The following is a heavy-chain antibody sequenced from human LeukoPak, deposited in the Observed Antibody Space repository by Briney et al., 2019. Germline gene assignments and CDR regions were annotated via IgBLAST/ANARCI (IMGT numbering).Heavy chain of an antibody. CDR2: INSDGSST. J-gene: IGHJ4*02. CDR3: TRVFVGDEYSSSGY. V-gene: IGHV3-74*01. Sequence: GGSLRLSCAASGFTYSRYYMHWVRQAPGKGLVWVSRINSDGSSTTYADSVKGRFTISRDNAKNTLYLQMNSLKVEDTAVYYCTRVFVGDEYSSSGYWGQGTLVTVSS. D-gene: IGHD6-13*01. CDR1: GFTYSRYY.